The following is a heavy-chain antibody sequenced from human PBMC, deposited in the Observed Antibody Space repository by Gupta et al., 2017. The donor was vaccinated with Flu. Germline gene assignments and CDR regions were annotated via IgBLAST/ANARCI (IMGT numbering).Heavy chain of an antibody. D-gene: IGHD1-26*01. CDR3: ARERSLYHFDH. V-gene: IGHV1-69*06. CDR1: GSTFITYA. Sequence: QVQLVQSRAEVKKPGSSVKVSCKASGSTFITYAISWVRQAPGQGLEWMGGINPIFGTPYYAQKFQGGVTITADKATSTVYLELSSLRSQDTAGYYCARERSLYHFDHWGQGTLLTVSS. CDR2: INPIFGTP. J-gene: IGHJ4*02.